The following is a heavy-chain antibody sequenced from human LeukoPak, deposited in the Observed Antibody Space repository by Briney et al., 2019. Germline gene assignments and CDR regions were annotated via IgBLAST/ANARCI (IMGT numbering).Heavy chain of an antibody. CDR3: ARECSSGWYGYYFDY. Sequence: PSETLSLTCTVSGGSISSYYWSWIRQPAGKGLEWIGRIYTSGSTNYNPSLKSRVTMSVDTSKNQFSLKLSSVTAADTAVYYCARECSSGWYGYYFDYWGQGTLVTVSS. D-gene: IGHD6-19*01. CDR1: GGSISSYY. J-gene: IGHJ4*02. CDR2: IYTSGST. V-gene: IGHV4-4*07.